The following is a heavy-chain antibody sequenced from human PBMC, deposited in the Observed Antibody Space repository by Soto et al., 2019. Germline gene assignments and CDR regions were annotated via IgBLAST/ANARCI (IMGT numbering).Heavy chain of an antibody. CDR1: GYNYTSYD. CDR2: MNPNSGNT. D-gene: IGHD6-19*01. J-gene: IGHJ4*01. V-gene: IGHV1-8*01. Sequence: QVQLVQSGAEVKQPGASVKVSCKASGYNYTSYDINWVRQATGQGLEWMGCMNPNSGNTGYAQKSQGRVTRTRITSISTASMERSSLRSEGTAVKYCAIAEWHQWLAYDYWGHGTLVTGSS. CDR3: AIAEWHQWLAYDY.